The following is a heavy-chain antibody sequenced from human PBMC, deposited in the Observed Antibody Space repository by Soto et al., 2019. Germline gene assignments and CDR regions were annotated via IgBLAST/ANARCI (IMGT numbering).Heavy chain of an antibody. CDR2: INPGADYT. J-gene: IGHJ5*01. CDR1: VYTFTTYY. V-gene: IGHV1-46*01. CDR3: ARDSMGAWNDESNWFDS. Sequence: ASVKVSCKASVYTFTTYYLHWVRQAPGQGLEWMGIINPGADYTTYAQKFQDRVSMTRDTSTTTIYMELSNLRSDDTAVYYCARDSMGAWNDESNWFDSWGQGTPVTVSS. D-gene: IGHD1-1*01.